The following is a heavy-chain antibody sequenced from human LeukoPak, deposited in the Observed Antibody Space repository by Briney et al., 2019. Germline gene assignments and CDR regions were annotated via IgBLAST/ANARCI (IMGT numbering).Heavy chain of an antibody. CDR1: GSIFTTNW. D-gene: IGHD3-22*01. J-gene: IGHJ4*02. CDR2: IFYCDSDT. Sequence: GAPLQISCECSGSIFTTNWIGWGRPLPRESLEGMGGIFYCDSDTRYSPSFQGQVTISVDKSISTAYLQWSSLKASDTAMYYCARRSYDSSVYYRYMYYFDYWGQGTLVTVSS. V-gene: IGHV5-51*01. CDR3: ARRSYDSSVYYRYMYYFDY.